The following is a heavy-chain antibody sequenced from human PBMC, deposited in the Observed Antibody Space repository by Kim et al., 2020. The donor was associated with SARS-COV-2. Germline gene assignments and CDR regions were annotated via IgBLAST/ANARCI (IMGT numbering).Heavy chain of an antibody. CDR2: FDPEDGET. CDR3: ATYPAAAGLFDY. J-gene: IGHJ4*02. Sequence: ASVKVSCKVSGYTLTELSMHWVRQAPGKGLEWMGGFDPEDGETIYAQKFQGRVTMTEDTSTDTAYMELSSLRSEDTAVYYCATYPAAAGLFDYWGQGTLVTVSS. V-gene: IGHV1-24*01. D-gene: IGHD6-13*01. CDR1: GYTLTELS.